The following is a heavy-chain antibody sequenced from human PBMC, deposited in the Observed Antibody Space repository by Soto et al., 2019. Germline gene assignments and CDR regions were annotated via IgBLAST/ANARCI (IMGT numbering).Heavy chain of an antibody. Sequence: SDTQSVSNNFSGYSVAFVFYSWNWIRQSPDKGLEWLGYIYYRGSSYYSPSLQSRVTMSIDTSRQQFSLNLASATAADSAVYFCARGDASIYHFDFWRPGIPVTVS. CDR1: GYSVAFVFYS. CDR2: IYYRGSS. D-gene: IGHD2-21*02. CDR3: ARGDASIYHFDF. V-gene: IGHV4-30-2*06. J-gene: IGHJ4*02.